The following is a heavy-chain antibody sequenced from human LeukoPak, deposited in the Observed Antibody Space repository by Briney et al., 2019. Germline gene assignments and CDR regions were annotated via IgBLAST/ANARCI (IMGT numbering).Heavy chain of an antibody. V-gene: IGHV3-74*01. CDR3: ARDFGAVRTTNAFDI. J-gene: IGHJ3*02. CDR1: GFALNGYW. D-gene: IGHD1-14*01. CDR2: IDGDGSNT. Sequence: GGSLRLSCAASGFALNGYWMHWVRQAPGKGLVWVSRIDGDGSNTTYADSVKGRFTISRDNTKNTVYLQMNALRVEDTAVYFCARDFGAVRTTNAFDIWGQGTMVTVSS.